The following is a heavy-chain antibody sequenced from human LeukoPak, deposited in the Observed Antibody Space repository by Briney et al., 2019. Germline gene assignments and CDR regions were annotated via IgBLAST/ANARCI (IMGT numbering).Heavy chain of an antibody. V-gene: IGHV1-46*01. CDR1: GYTFTSYY. J-gene: IGHJ4*02. D-gene: IGHD2-15*01. Sequence: ASVKVSCKASGYTFTSYYMHWVRQAAGQGLDWMGIINPSGGSTSYAQKFQGRVTMTRGTSTSTVYMELSSLRSEDTAVYYCARVSGICSGGSCYQDYWGQGTLVTVSS. CDR2: INPSGGST. CDR3: ARVSGICSGGSCYQDY.